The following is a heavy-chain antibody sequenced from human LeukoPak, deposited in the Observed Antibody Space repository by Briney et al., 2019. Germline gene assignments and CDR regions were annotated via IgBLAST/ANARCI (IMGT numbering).Heavy chain of an antibody. CDR3: ARESLYYNSSGPGV. Sequence: SRTLSRAPAAPAVTSNYTGWDSHVQGKGIEWVSVIYTCGSTYYADSVKGRFTMSRDSSKNTLYLQMNSLRAEDTAVYYCARESLYYNSSGPGVWGQGTTVTVSS. D-gene: IGHD3-22*01. CDR1: APAVTSNY. J-gene: IGHJ6*02. V-gene: IGHV3-66*03. CDR2: IYTCGST.